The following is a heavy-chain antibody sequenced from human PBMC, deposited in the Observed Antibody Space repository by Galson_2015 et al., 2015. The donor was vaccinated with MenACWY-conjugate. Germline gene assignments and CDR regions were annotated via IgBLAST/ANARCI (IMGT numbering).Heavy chain of an antibody. CDR3: ARDRTYHDGNAYYDVFDV. V-gene: IGHV3-7*03. D-gene: IGHD3-22*01. CDR1: GFFFDNYW. Sequence: SLRLSCAGSGFFFDNYWMTWIRQAPGKGLEWVANIKGDGSVKYYVDSVKGRFTISRDNAQNSLYLQMDSLRGEDTAVYYCARDRTYHDGNAYYDVFDVWGQGTMVTVSS. J-gene: IGHJ3*01. CDR2: IKGDGSVK.